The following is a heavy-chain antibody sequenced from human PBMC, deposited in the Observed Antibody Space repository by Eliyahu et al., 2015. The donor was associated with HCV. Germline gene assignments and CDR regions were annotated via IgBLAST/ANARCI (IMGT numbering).Heavy chain of an antibody. J-gene: IGHJ6*02. D-gene: IGHD6-25*01. CDR2: MNSYDGKT. Sequence: QVQLVQSAAEVKKPGASVKVSCKASGYTFNSYDINWVRQAPGHGLEWMGWMNSYDGKTDYAQKLRGRVTMTRDTSTNTAYMELTSLTSEDTGVYYCARPAAGRGGHYYYGMDVWGQGTSVTVSS. CDR3: ARPAAGRGGHYYYGMDV. CDR1: GYTFNSYD. V-gene: IGHV1-8*01.